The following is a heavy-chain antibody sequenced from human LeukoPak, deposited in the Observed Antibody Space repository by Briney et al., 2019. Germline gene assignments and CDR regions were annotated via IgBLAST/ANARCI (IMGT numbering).Heavy chain of an antibody. V-gene: IGHV4-34*01. CDR3: ASSRGSSSKFDY. CDR2: INHSGST. D-gene: IGHD6-6*01. J-gene: IGHJ4*02. CDR1: GGSFSGYY. Sequence: SETRSLTCAVYGGSFSGYYWSWIRQPPGKGLEWIGEINHSGSTNYNPSLKSRVTISVDTSKNQFSLKLSSVTAADTAVYYCASSRGSSSKFDYWGQGTLVTVSS.